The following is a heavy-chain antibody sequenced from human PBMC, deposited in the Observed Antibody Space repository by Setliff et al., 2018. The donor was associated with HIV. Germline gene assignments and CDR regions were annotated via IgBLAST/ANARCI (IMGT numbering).Heavy chain of an antibody. CDR3: ARGGTGDDIFHI. Sequence: NPSETLSLTCTVSGGSISGGGYYWSWIRQHPGKGLDWIGNIYYIGNTDYNPSLKSRATISIDTSKNQFSLKLNSVTAADTAVYYCARGGTGDDIFHIWGQGTMVTVSS. V-gene: IGHV4-31*03. J-gene: IGHJ3*02. CDR2: IYYIGNT. CDR1: GGSISGGGYY. D-gene: IGHD7-27*01.